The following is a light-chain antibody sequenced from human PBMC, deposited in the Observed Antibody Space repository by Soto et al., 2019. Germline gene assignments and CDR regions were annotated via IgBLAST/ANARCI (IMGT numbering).Light chain of an antibody. CDR1: QSVSSSY. J-gene: IGKJ4*01. Sequence: EIVLTQSPGTLSLSPGERATLSCRASQSVSSSYLAWYQKKPGQAPRLLIYGASSRATGIPDRFSGSGSGTDFTLTISRLGPEDFAVYYCQQYGSSPLTFGGGTKVDIK. V-gene: IGKV3-20*01. CDR2: GAS. CDR3: QQYGSSPLT.